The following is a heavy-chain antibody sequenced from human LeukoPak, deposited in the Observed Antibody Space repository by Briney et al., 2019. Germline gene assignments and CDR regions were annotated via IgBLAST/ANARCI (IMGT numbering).Heavy chain of an antibody. CDR1: GFTFDDYG. D-gene: IGHD4-11*01. CDR3: ARDIADYYWFDP. Sequence: GGSLRLSCAASGFTFDDYGMSWVRQAPGKGLEWVSGINWNGGSTGYADSVKGRFTISRDNAKNSLHLQMNSLRAEDTALYYCARDIADYYWFDPWGQGTLVTVSS. V-gene: IGHV3-20*04. CDR2: INWNGGST. J-gene: IGHJ5*02.